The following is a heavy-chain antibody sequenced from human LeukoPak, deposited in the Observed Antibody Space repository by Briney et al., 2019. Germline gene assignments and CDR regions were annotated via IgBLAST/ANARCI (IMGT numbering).Heavy chain of an antibody. D-gene: IGHD2-2*01. V-gene: IGHV3-74*01. CDR2: INSDGSST. CDR1: GFTFSSYW. J-gene: IGHJ6*03. CDR3: ARAPRSATDYYYYMDV. Sequence: GGSLRLSCAASGFTFSSYWMHWVRQAPGKGLVWVSRINSDGSSTSYADSVKGRFTISRDNAKNTLYLQMNSLRAEDTAVYYCARAPRSATDYYYYMDVWGKGTTVTISS.